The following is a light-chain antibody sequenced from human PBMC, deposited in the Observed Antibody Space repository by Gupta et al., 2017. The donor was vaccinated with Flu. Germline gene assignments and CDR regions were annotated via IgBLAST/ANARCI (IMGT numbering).Light chain of an antibody. CDR3: QQYNTYPGT. V-gene: IGKV1-5*03. CDR1: QSISSW. Sequence: DIQMTQPPSTLSASVGDRVTITCRASQSISSWLAWYQQKPGKAPKLLIYKASSLESGVPSRFSGSASGTEFTLTISSLQPDDFATYYCQQYNTYPGTFGQGTKVEIK. J-gene: IGKJ1*01. CDR2: KAS.